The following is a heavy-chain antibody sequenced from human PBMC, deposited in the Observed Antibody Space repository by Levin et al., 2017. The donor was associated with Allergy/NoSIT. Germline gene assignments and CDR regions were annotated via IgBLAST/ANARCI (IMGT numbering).Heavy chain of an antibody. CDR1: GGSISSSSYY. CDR2: IYYSGST. V-gene: IGHV4-39*01. J-gene: IGHJ3*02. CDR3: ARGEYGDYGYEGYNWNDSAFDI. Sequence: ASETLSLTCTVSGGSISSSSYYWGWIRQPPGKGLEWIGSIYYSGSTYYNPSLKSRVTISVDTSKNQFSLKLSSVTAADTAVYYCARGEYGDYGYEGYNWNDSAFDIWGQGTMVTVSS. D-gene: IGHD1-20*01.